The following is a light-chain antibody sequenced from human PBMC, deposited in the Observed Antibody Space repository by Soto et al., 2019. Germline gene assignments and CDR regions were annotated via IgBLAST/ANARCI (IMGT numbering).Light chain of an antibody. CDR1: SSDVSAYDY. Sequence: QSALTQPRSVSGSPGQSVTISCTGTSSDVSAYDYVSWYQHHPCRPPKLIIYDLNKRPSGVPDRFSGSKSGNTASLTISGLQAEDEAAYYCCSYADTYTFVVFGGGTKLTVL. J-gene: IGLJ2*01. V-gene: IGLV2-11*01. CDR3: CSYADTYTFVV. CDR2: DLN.